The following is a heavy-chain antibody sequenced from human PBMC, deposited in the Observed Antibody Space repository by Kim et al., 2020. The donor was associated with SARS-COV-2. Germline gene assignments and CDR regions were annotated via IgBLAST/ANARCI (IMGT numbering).Heavy chain of an antibody. J-gene: IGHJ6*02. CDR2: ISYDGINK. Sequence: GGSLRLSCAASGFTFSTYAMHWVRQAPGKGLEWVTVISYDGINKYYADSVKGRFTISRDNSKNKLYLQMNSLRAEDTAVFYCAKSLGGGYYYGMDVWGQGTTVTVSS. CDR3: AKSLGGGYYYGMDV. V-gene: IGHV3-30*18. D-gene: IGHD3-16*01. CDR1: GFTFSTYA.